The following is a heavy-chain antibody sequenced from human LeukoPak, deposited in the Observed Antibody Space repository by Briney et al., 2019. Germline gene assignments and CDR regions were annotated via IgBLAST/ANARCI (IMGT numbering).Heavy chain of an antibody. J-gene: IGHJ4*02. Sequence: GGSLRLSCAASGFTFSSYSMNWVRQAPGKGLEWVSGINGNGGSRGYAASVKGRFTISRDNAKNSLYLQMNSLRAEDTAVYYCARGMTDGYNYGEFDYWGQGTLVTVAS. CDR3: ARGMTDGYNYGEFDY. CDR1: GFTFSSYS. V-gene: IGHV3-20*04. CDR2: INGNGGSR. D-gene: IGHD5-24*01.